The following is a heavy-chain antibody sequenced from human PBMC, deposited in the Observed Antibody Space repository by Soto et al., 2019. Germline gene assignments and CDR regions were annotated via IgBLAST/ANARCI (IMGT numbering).Heavy chain of an antibody. CDR3: ARALGGVVPAAIRFDP. Sequence: EASVKVSCKASGGTFSSYAISWVRQAPGQGLEWMGGIIPIFGTANYAQKFQGRVTITADESTSTAYMELSSLRSEDTAVYYCARALGGVVPAAIRFDPWGQGTLVTVSS. CDR1: GGTFSSYA. J-gene: IGHJ5*02. D-gene: IGHD2-2*02. CDR2: IIPIFGTA. V-gene: IGHV1-69*13.